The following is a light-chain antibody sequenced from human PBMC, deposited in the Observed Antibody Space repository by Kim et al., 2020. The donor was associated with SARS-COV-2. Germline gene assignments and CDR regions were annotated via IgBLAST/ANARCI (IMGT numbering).Light chain of an antibody. CDR2: DAS. Sequence: SLSPGERATRSCRATQTVNHNYLAWYQHKPGQAPRLIIYDASTRAPGIPDRFSGSGSGTDFTLTISRLEPEDVAVYYCQQYGRSAAFGQGTKVDIQ. J-gene: IGKJ1*01. CDR1: QTVNHNY. CDR3: QQYGRSAA. V-gene: IGKV3-20*01.